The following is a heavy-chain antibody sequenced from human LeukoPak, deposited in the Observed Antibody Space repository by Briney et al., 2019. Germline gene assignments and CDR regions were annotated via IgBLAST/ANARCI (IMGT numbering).Heavy chain of an antibody. CDR1: GGSIGSHY. Sequence: SETLSLTCTVSGGSIGSHYWSWIRQLPGKGLEYIGYIYYSGSTYYSPSLKSRVTISLDTSRNQFSLKLSSVSAADTAVYYCARDISSPAPGDWYFDLWGRGTLVTVSS. V-gene: IGHV4-59*06. D-gene: IGHD3-3*02. J-gene: IGHJ2*01. CDR2: IYYSGST. CDR3: ARDISSPAPGDWYFDL.